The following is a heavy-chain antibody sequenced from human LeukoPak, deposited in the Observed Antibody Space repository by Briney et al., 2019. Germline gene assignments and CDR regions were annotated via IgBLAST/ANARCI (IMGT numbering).Heavy chain of an antibody. CDR3: ARAPPPIAAAGTTWFDP. D-gene: IGHD6-13*01. J-gene: IGHJ5*02. CDR2: INHSGST. Sequence: SETLSLTCAVYGGSFSGYYWSWIRQRPGKGLEWIGEINHSGSTNYNPSLKSRVTISVDTSKNQFSLKPSSVTAADTAVYYCARAPPPIAAAGTTWFDPWGQGTLVTAPS. V-gene: IGHV4-34*01. CDR1: GGSFSGYY.